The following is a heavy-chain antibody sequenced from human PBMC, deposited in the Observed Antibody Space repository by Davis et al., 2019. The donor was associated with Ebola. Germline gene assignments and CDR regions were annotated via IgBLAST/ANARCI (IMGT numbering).Heavy chain of an antibody. V-gene: IGHV4-30-2*01. D-gene: IGHD2-2*01. CDR2: IYHTGST. J-gene: IGHJ3*02. CDR1: GGSIIRGSYS. CDR3: ARHRTGDFVLLPAADKRSGRIPAVVNDAFDI. Sequence: MPSETLSLTCAVSGGSIIRGSYSWSWIRQPPGKGLEWIGFIYHTGSTYYNPSLKSRVTISVDTSKNQFSVRLSSVTAADTAVYYCARHRTGDFVLLPAADKRSGRIPAVVNDAFDIWGQGTMVTVSA.